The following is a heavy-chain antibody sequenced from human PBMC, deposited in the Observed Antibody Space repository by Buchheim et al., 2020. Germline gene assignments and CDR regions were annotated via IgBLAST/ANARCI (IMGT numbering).Heavy chain of an antibody. J-gene: IGHJ6*02. D-gene: IGHD6-6*01. CDR2: ISGSGGST. CDR3: ARCSSSSSHYYYGMDV. V-gene: IGHV3-23*04. Sequence: EVQLVESGGGLVQPGGSLRLSCAASGFTFSSYSMNWVRQAPGKGLEWVSAISGSGGSTYYADSVKGRFTISRDNSKNTLYLQMNSLRAEDTAVYYCARCSSSSSHYYYGMDVWGQGTT. CDR1: GFTFSSYS.